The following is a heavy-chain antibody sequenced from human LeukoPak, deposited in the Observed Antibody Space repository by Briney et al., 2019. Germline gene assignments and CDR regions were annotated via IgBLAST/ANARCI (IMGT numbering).Heavy chain of an antibody. D-gene: IGHD3-22*01. CDR1: GYSFTNYG. CDR3: ATFRGYYRGFDY. V-gene: IGHV1-18*01. Sequence: PPASVKVSCKTSGYSFTNYGISWVRQAPGKGLEWMGWVSGINGNTKYAQSLQGRVTMTEDTSTDTAYMELSSLRSEDTAVYYCATFRGYYRGFDYWGQGTLVTVSS. CDR2: VSGINGNT. J-gene: IGHJ4*02.